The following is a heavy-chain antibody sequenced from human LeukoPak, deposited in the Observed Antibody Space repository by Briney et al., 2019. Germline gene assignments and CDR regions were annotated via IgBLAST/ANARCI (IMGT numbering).Heavy chain of an antibody. D-gene: IGHD3-3*01. J-gene: IGHJ6*02. V-gene: IGHV1-18*04. CDR3: ARDLRYDFWRGYKDV. Sequence: SVKVSCKASGYTFTSNGITRVRQAPGQGLEWMRWISAYNGNTNYAQKLQGRVTMTTDTSTSTAYMELRSLRSDDTAVYYCARDLRYDFWRGYKDVWGQGTTVTVSS. CDR2: ISAYNGNT. CDR1: GYTFTSNG.